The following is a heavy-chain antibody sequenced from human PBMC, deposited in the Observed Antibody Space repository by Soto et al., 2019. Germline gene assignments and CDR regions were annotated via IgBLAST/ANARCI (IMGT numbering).Heavy chain of an antibody. CDR1: GFTFSDYY. D-gene: IGHD3-10*01. J-gene: IGHJ6*02. CDR3: ARGISGSYISGYYYGMDV. Sequence: QVQLVESGGGLVKPGGSLRLSCAASGFTFSDYYMSWIRQAPGKWLEWFSYISSSGSTIYYADSVKGRFTTSRDNAKNSLYLQMNSMRAEDTAVYYCARGISGSYISGYYYGMDVWGQGTTVTVSS. CDR2: ISSSGSTI. V-gene: IGHV3-11*01.